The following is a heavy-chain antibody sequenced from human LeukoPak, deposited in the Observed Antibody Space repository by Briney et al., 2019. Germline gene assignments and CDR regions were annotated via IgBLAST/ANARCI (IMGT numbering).Heavy chain of an antibody. J-gene: IGHJ4*02. CDR2: ISAYNGNT. Sequence: ASVKVSCKASGYTFTSYGISWVRQAPGQGLEWMGWISAYNGNTNYAQKLQGRVTMTTDTFTSTAYMELRSLRSDDTAVYYCARVGRVAVAGHFDYWGQGTLVTVSS. V-gene: IGHV1-18*01. CDR1: GYTFTSYG. D-gene: IGHD6-19*01. CDR3: ARVGRVAVAGHFDY.